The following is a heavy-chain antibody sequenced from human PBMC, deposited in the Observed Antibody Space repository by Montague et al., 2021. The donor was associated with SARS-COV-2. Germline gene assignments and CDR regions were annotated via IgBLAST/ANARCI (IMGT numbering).Heavy chain of an antibody. Sequence: SETLSLTCTVSGGSVSSNRDSWGWIRQPPGRGLEWIGTFSYSGSTYSNPSLNNRVSISRDTSRNHFSLKLTSVTTADTAVYYCASHDICSNWFDPWGQGTLVTVSS. J-gene: IGHJ5*02. V-gene: IGHV4-39*02. CDR1: GGSVSSNRDS. CDR2: FSYSGST. CDR3: ASHDICSNWFDP. D-gene: IGHD3/OR15-3a*01.